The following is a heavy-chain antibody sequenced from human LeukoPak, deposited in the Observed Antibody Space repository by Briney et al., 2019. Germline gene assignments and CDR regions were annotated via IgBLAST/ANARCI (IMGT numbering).Heavy chain of an antibody. J-gene: IGHJ4*02. V-gene: IGHV3-7*01. Sequence: PGGSLRLSCAASGFTFSSYWMSWVRQAPGKGLEWVANIKQDGSEKYYVDSVKGRFTISRDNAKNSLYLQMNSLRAEDTAVYYCARKGGPLGPPFDNWGQGTLVTVSS. D-gene: IGHD7-27*01. CDR3: ARKGGPLGPPFDN. CDR2: IKQDGSEK. CDR1: GFTFSSYW.